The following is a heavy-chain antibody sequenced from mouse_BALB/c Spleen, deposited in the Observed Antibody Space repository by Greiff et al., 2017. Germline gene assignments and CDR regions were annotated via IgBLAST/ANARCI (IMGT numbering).Heavy chain of an antibody. J-gene: IGHJ1*01. Sequence: VQLQQSGAELVRSGASVKLSCAASGFNIKDYYMHWVKQRPEQGLEWIGWIDPENGNTIYDPKFQGKASITADTSSNTAYLQLSSLTSEDTAVYYCASITTATRWYFDVWGAGTTVTVSS. CDR1: GFNIKDYY. V-gene: IGHV14-1*02. D-gene: IGHD1-2*01. CDR3: ASITTATRWYFDV. CDR2: IDPENGNT.